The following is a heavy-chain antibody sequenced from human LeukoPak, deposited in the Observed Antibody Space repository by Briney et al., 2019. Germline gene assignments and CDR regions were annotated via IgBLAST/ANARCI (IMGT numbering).Heavy chain of an antibody. CDR1: EFTFSSYW. J-gene: IGHJ6*03. CDR2: IKQDGSEK. Sequence: GGSLRLSCAASEFTFSSYWMSWVRQAPGMGLEWVANIKQDGSEKYYVDSVKGRFTISRDNAKNSLYLQMNSLRAEDTAVYYCARDLIGYDMSTGFNYYYYYMDVWGKGTTVTISS. D-gene: IGHD3-9*01. V-gene: IGHV3-7*01. CDR3: ARDLIGYDMSTGFNYYYYYMDV.